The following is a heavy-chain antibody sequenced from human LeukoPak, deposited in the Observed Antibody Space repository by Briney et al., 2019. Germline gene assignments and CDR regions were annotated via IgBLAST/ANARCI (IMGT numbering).Heavy chain of an antibody. D-gene: IGHD3-10*01. CDR2: IYYSGST. CDR3: ASARYPNTVVRGYFDS. CDR1: GGSISSSSYY. V-gene: IGHV4-39*07. J-gene: IGHJ4*02. Sequence: SETLSLTCTVSGGSISSSSYYWGWIRQPPGKGLEWIGSIYYSGSTNYNPSLKSRVTISVDTSKNQFSLKLSSVTAADTAVYYCASARYPNTVVRGYFDSWGQGTLVTVSS.